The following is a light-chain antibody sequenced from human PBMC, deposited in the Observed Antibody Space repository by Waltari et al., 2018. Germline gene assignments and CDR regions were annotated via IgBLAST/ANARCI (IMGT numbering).Light chain of an antibody. V-gene: IGKV1-17*01. CDR2: GAS. J-gene: IGKJ3*01. CDR3: LQHSTYPFT. Sequence: DIQMTQSPSSLSASIGDRVTITCRASQGIRIDLGWLQQKPGKAPRRLIYGASALEDGVPSRFSGSGSGTDFTLTIVSLQPEDFATYYCLQHSTYPFTFGPGTKVDVK. CDR1: QGIRID.